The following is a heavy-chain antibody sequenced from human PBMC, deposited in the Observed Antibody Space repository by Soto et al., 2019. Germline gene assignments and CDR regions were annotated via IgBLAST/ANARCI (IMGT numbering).Heavy chain of an antibody. CDR3: ARDKRSITNYYDSSGYYSDTEYYGMDV. J-gene: IGHJ6*02. Sequence: PSQTLSLTCTVCGGSISSYYWRWIRQPAWKGLEGIGRIYTSGSTSYNPSLKRQGSNSEDRAXHQLSLKLSSVTAADTAVYYCARDKRSITNYYDSSGYYSDTEYYGMDVWGQGTTVTVYS. V-gene: IGHV4-4*07. D-gene: IGHD3-22*01. CDR2: IYTSGST. CDR1: GGSISSYY.